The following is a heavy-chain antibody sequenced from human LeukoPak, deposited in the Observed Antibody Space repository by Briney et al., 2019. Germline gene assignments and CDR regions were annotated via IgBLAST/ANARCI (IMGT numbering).Heavy chain of an antibody. D-gene: IGHD6-19*01. Sequence: PGGSLRLSCAASGFTFSSTAMSWVRQAPGRGLEWVSRISSRGDSTYYADSVKGRFTISRDNSKNTLYLQMNSLRAEDTAVYYCAKRGSSGWYVPAGIDYWGQGTLVTVSS. CDR2: ISSRGDST. CDR3: AKRGSSGWYVPAGIDY. CDR1: GFTFSSTA. J-gene: IGHJ4*02. V-gene: IGHV3-23*01.